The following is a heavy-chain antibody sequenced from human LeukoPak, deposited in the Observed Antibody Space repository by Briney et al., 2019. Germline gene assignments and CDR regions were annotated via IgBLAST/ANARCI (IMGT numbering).Heavy chain of an antibody. CDR1: GFTFSSYW. Sequence: GGSLRLSCAASGFTFSSYWMSWVRQAPGKGLEWVANIKQDGSEKYYVDSVKGRFTISRVNAKNSLYLQMNSLRAEDTAVYYCASEDYDFWSGYYLSWGEGTLVTVSS. CDR2: IKQDGSEK. J-gene: IGHJ4*02. V-gene: IGHV3-7*01. CDR3: ASEDYDFWSGYYLS. D-gene: IGHD3-3*01.